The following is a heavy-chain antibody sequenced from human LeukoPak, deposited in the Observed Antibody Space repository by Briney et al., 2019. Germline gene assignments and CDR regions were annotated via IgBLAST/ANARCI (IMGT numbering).Heavy chain of an antibody. Sequence: HPGGSLRLSCAASGFTLSSYAMSWVRQAPGKGLEWVANIKEDGGKKDYVDSVKGRFIISRDNAKNSLYLEMNSLRVEDTAVYYCARDEVGGRYAYWGQGTLVTVSS. CDR3: ARDEVGGRYAY. D-gene: IGHD1-26*01. CDR2: IKEDGGKK. J-gene: IGHJ4*02. V-gene: IGHV3-7*01. CDR1: GFTLSSYA.